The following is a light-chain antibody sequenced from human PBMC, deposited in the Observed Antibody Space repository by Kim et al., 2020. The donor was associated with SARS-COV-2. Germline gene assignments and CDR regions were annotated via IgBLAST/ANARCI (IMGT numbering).Light chain of an antibody. Sequence: DIQMTQSPSTLSASVGDRVTIACRASQSISAWLGWYQQKPGKAPKLLIYDASTLESGVPSRFSGSGSGTDFTLTISSLQPDDSATYYCQEYNGYWTFGQGTKVDIK. CDR2: DAS. J-gene: IGKJ1*01. CDR1: QSISAW. CDR3: QEYNGYWT. V-gene: IGKV1-5*01.